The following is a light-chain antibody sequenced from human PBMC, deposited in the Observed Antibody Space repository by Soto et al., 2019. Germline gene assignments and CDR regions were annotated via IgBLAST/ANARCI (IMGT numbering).Light chain of an antibody. V-gene: IGKV1-5*03. CDR1: QSVSSW. CDR3: QQYNSYSPVT. Sequence: DIQMTQSPSTLSASIGDRVTTTCRASQSVSSWVAWYQQKPGKAPKLLIYKASSLEGGVPSRFSGSGSGTEFTLTISSLQPDDFATYYCQQYNSYSPVTFGQGTKVETK. CDR2: KAS. J-gene: IGKJ1*01.